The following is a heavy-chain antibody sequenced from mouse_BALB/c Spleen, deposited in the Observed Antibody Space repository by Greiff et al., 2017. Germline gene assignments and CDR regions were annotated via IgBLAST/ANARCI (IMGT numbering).Heavy chain of an antibody. CDR3: ARKSPNCFFDY. CDR2: INPSSGYT. CDR1: GYTFTSYT. D-gene: IGHD4-1*01. J-gene: IGHJ2*01. V-gene: IGHV1-4*01. Sequence: VQLQQSGAELARPGASVKMSCKASGYTFTSYTMPWVKQRPGQGLEWIGYINPSSGYTNYNQKFKDKATLTADKSSSTAYMQLSSLTSEDSAVYYCARKSPNCFFDYWGQGTTLTVSS.